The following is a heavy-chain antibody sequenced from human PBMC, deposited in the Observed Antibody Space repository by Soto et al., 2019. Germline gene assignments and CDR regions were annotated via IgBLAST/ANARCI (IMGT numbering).Heavy chain of an antibody. J-gene: IGHJ4*02. Sequence: QVQLQESGPGLVKPSQTLSLTCTVSGVSISNGGYYWTCIRHHPGTGLEWIGYIYHRGTTYYSPFFTSPVTISVDPSKNQLSLNLSSVTAADTAVYYCARGRGFGGNSYYFAYWCQGTLVAVS. D-gene: IGHD2-21*02. V-gene: IGHV4-31*01. CDR2: IYHRGTT. CDR3: ARGRGFGGNSYYFAY. CDR1: GVSISNGGYY.